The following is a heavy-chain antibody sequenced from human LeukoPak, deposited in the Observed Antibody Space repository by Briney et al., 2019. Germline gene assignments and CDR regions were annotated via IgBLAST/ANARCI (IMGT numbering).Heavy chain of an antibody. CDR3: AELGITMIGGV. V-gene: IGHV3-11*04. J-gene: IGHJ6*04. Sequence: GGSLRLSCAASGFTFSDNYMSWIRQAPGKGLEWVSYISSSGNTTYNADSVKGRFTISRDNAKNSLYLQMNSLRAEDTAVYYCAELGITMIGGVWGKGTTVTISS. CDR1: GFTFSDNY. CDR2: ISSSGNTT. D-gene: IGHD3-10*02.